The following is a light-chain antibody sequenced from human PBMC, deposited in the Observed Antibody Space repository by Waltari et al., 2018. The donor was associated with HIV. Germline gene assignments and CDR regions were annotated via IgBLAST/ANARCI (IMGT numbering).Light chain of an antibody. Sequence: QSVLTQPPSVSGAPGQRVTIPCTGSSSNIGAGYDVHWYQQLPGTAPKLLIFGSTNRPSGVPDRFSGSKSGTSASLAITGLQAEDEADYYCQSYDSSLSGSYVFGTGTKVTVL. CDR2: GST. CDR1: SSNIGAGYD. CDR3: QSYDSSLSGSYV. J-gene: IGLJ1*01. V-gene: IGLV1-40*01.